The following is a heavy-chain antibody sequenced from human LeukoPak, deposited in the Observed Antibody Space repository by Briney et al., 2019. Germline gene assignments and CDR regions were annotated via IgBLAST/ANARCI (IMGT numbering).Heavy chain of an antibody. J-gene: IGHJ3*02. CDR2: IYYSGST. D-gene: IGHD2-15*01. Sequence: SETLSLTCTVSGGSISSYYWSWIRQPPGKGLEWIGYIYYSGSTNYNPSLKSRVTISVDTSKNQFSLKLSSVTAADTAVYYCAREYCSGGSCYYAFDIWGQGTMVTVSS. CDR3: AREYCSGGSCYYAFDI. V-gene: IGHV4-59*01. CDR1: GGSISSYY.